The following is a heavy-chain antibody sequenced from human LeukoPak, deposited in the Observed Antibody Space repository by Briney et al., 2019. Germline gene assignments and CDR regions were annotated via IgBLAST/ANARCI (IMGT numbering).Heavy chain of an antibody. CDR3: ARRSVPAVGKPHDAFDI. CDR2: IYPGDSDT. Sequence: GESLQISWKGSGYSFSSYWIGWVRQMPGKGLEWMGIIYPGDSDTRYSPSFQGQVTISADKSISTAYLQWTTLKASDTAVYYCARRSVPAVGKPHDAFDICGQGTLVTVSS. CDR1: GYSFSSYW. J-gene: IGHJ3*02. V-gene: IGHV5-51*01. D-gene: IGHD2-2*01.